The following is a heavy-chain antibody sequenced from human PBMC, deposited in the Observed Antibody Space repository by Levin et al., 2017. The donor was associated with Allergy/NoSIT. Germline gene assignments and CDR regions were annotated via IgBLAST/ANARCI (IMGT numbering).Heavy chain of an antibody. CDR2: IYYSGST. D-gene: IGHD2-21*02. Sequence: SETLSLTCTVSGGSISSSSYYWGWIRQPPGKGLEWIGSIYYSGSTYYNPSLKSRVTISVDTSKNQFSLKLSSVTAADTAVYYCARNCGGDCYSNAEYFQHWGQGTLVTVSS. CDR3: ARNCGGDCYSNAEYFQH. V-gene: IGHV4-39*01. J-gene: IGHJ1*01. CDR1: GGSISSSSYY.